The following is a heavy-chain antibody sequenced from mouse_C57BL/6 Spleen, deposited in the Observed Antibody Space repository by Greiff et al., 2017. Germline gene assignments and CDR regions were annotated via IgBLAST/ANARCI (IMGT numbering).Heavy chain of an antibody. CDR1: GFTFSSYA. CDR2: ISDGGSYT. D-gene: IGHD1-3*01. J-gene: IGHJ4*01. V-gene: IGHV5-4*01. Sequence: EVKLMESGGGLVKPGGSLKLSCAASGFTFSSYAMSWVRQTPEKRLEWVATISDGGSYTYYPDNVKGRFTISRDNAKNNLYLQMSHLKSEDTAMYYCARDSSSYAMDYWGQGTSVTVSS. CDR3: ARDSSSYAMDY.